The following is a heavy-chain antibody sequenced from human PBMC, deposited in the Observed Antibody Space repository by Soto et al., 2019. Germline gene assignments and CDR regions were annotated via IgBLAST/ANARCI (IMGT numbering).Heavy chain of an antibody. V-gene: IGHV3-30*03. CDR2: ISYDGSNK. CDR3: ATSRGSMVRGLAVSFYYYGMDA. Sequence: QVQLVESGGDVVQPGRSLRLSCVASGFTFSSYGMQWVRQAPGKGLEWVAVISYDGSNKYYEDSVKGRVTISRDNSKNTVYLQMNSLRAEDSAVYYCATSRGSMVRGLAVSFYYYGMDAWGQGTTVTVSS. CDR1: GFTFSSYG. D-gene: IGHD3-10*01. J-gene: IGHJ6*01.